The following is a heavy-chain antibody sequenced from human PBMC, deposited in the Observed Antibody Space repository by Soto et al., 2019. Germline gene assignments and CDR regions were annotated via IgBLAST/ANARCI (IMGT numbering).Heavy chain of an antibody. CDR2: IYYSGST. D-gene: IGHD5-12*01. V-gene: IGHV4-30-4*01. CDR3: AREWRYSGYEWFDP. Sequence: QVQLQESGPGLVKPSQTLSLTCTVSGGSISSGDYYWSWILQPPGKALEWIGYIYYSGSTYYNPSPKSRVTISVATSKNQFSLKLSSVTAADTAVYYCAREWRYSGYEWFDPWGQGTLVTVSS. CDR1: GGSISSGDYY. J-gene: IGHJ5*02.